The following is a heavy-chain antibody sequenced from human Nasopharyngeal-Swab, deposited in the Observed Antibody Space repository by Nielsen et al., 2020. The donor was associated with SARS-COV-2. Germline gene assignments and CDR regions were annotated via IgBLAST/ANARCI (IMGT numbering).Heavy chain of an antibody. CDR3: ARDPDYDFWSGYSKSFDY. D-gene: IGHD3-3*01. CDR1: GFTFSSYS. CDR2: ISSSSTI. J-gene: IGHJ4*02. V-gene: IGHV3-48*04. Sequence: GESLKISCAASGFTFSSYSMNWVRQAPGKGLEWVSYISSSSTIYYADSVKGRFTISRDNAKNSLYLQMNSLRAEDTAVYYCARDPDYDFWSGYSKSFDYWGQGTLVTVSS.